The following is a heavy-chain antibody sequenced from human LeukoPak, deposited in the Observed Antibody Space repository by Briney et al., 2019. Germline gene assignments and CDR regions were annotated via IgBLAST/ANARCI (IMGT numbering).Heavy chain of an antibody. CDR3: ASALAASSHTSFDL. Sequence: GGSLRLSCAASGFGVANNYMTWVRQAPEKGPEWVSIIYSGGNTFYADSVKGRFTISRDNSQNTLYLQMNSMRAEDTAVYYCASALAASSHTSFDLWGRGTLVTVSS. CDR1: GFGVANNY. CDR2: IYSGGNT. J-gene: IGHJ4*02. V-gene: IGHV3-66*01. D-gene: IGHD6-13*01.